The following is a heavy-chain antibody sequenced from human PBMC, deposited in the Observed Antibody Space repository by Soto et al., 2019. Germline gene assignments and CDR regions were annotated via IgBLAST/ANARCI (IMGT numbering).Heavy chain of an antibody. CDR3: AREGGRIAAAGKAFYYYYGMDV. D-gene: IGHD6-13*01. CDR1: GYTFTGYY. V-gene: IGHV1-2*02. Sequence: ASEKVSCKASGYTFTGYYMHWVRQATGQGLEWMGWINPNSGGTNYAQKFQGRVTMTRDTSISTAYMELSRLRSDDTAVYYCAREGGRIAAAGKAFYYYYGMDVWGQGTTVTVSS. CDR2: INPNSGGT. J-gene: IGHJ6*02.